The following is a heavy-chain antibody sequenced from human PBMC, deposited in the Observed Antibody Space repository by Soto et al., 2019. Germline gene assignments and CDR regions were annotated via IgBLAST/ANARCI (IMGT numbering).Heavy chain of an antibody. J-gene: IGHJ6*02. CDR1: GGSISSYY. D-gene: IGHD3-10*01. CDR3: ARSGSGGSWTARYYYHGMDV. CDR2: IYYSGST. Sequence: SETLSLTCTVSGGSISSYYWSWIRQPPGKGLEWIGYIYYSGSTNYNPSLKSRVTISVDTSKNQFSLKLSSVTAADTAVYYCARSGSGGSWTARYYYHGMDVWGQGTTVTVSS. V-gene: IGHV4-59*01.